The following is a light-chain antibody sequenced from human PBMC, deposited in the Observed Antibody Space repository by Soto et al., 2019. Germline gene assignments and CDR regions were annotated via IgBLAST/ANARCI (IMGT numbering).Light chain of an antibody. Sequence: DIQMTQSPSSLSASVGDRVTITCRASQGINSYLVWYQQKPGKVPKLLIYAASTLQSGVPSRFSGSGSGTEFTLTISSLQPEDAATYYCQKYNSAPLTFGQGTRLEIK. J-gene: IGKJ5*01. CDR1: QGINSY. CDR2: AAS. V-gene: IGKV1-27*01. CDR3: QKYNSAPLT.